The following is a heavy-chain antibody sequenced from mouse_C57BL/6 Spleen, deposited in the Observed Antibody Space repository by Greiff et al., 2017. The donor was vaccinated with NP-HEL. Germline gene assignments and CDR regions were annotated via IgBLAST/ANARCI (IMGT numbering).Heavy chain of an antibody. J-gene: IGHJ1*03. CDR2: IWSDGST. CDR3: ARHIPDYYGSSYGYFDV. CDR1: GFSLTSYG. V-gene: IGHV2-6-1*01. D-gene: IGHD1-1*01. Sequence: VKLMESGPGLVAPSQSLSITCTVSGFSLTSYGVHWVRQPPGKGLEWLVVIWSDGSTTYNSALKSRLSISKDNSKSQVFLKMNSLQTDDTAMYYCARHIPDYYGSSYGYFDVWGTGTTVTVSS.